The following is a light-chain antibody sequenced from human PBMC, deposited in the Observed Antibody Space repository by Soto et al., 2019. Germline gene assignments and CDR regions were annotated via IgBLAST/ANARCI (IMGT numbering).Light chain of an antibody. CDR3: QRYNSVPVT. Sequence: IQMTQSPSSLSASVGDRVTITCRASQDIGIYLAWYQQRPGTVPKLLIYSASTLQSGFPSRFSGSGSGTDFTLTISSLQPKDVATYYCQRYNSVPVTFGQGTRLEIK. CDR1: QDIGIY. CDR2: SAS. J-gene: IGKJ5*01. V-gene: IGKV1-27*01.